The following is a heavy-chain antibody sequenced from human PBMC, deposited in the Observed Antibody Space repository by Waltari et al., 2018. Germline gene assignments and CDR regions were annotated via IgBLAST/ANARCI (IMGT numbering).Heavy chain of an antibody. V-gene: IGHV4-39*07. D-gene: IGHD1-26*01. CDR1: GGSISSSSYY. J-gene: IGHJ5*02. Sequence: QLQLQESGPGLVKPSETLSLTCTVSGGSISSSSYYWGWIRPPPGKGLEWIGSIYYSGSTYYNPSLKSRVTISVDTSKNQFSLKLSSVTAADTAVYYCASSTHHVGEINWFDPWGQGTLVTVSS. CDR2: IYYSGST. CDR3: ASSTHHVGEINWFDP.